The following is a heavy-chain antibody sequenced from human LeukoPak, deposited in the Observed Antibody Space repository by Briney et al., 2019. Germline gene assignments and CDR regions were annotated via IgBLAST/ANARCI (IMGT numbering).Heavy chain of an antibody. CDR1: GYSFTGYY. CDR2: INPYSGGT. J-gene: IGHJ3*02. D-gene: IGHD3-22*01. V-gene: IGHV1-2*02. Sequence: ASVKVSCKASGYSFTGYYMHWVRQAPGQGLEWMGWINPYSGGTNYAQKFQGRVTMTRDTSISTAYMELSRLRSDDTAVYYCASQYYYDSSGYYYVNAFDIWGQGTMVTVSS. CDR3: ASQYYYDSSGYYYVNAFDI.